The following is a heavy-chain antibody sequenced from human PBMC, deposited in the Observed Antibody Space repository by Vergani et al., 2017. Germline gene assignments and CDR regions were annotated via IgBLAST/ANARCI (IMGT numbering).Heavy chain of an antibody. J-gene: IGHJ4*02. CDR1: GGSISSSSYY. Sequence: QLQLQESGPGLVKPSETLSLTCTVSGGSISSSSYYWGWIRQPPGKGLEWIGSIYYSGSTYYNPSLKSRVTISVDTSKNQFSLKLSSVTAADTAVYYCARERYSSVIDYWGQGTLVTVSS. CDR3: ARERYSSVIDY. V-gene: IGHV4-39*07. CDR2: IYYSGST. D-gene: IGHD6-19*01.